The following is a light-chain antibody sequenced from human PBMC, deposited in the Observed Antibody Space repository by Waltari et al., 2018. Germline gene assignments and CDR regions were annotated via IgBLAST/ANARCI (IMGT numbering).Light chain of an antibody. Sequence: QSVLTQPPSVSAAPGQKVTISCSGSSSNIGNNYVSWYQQLPGTAPKLLIYDNEKRPSGIPDRFSGSQSGTSAPLGITGLRTGDEADYYCGTWDSSLSATVFGGGTKLTVL. CDR3: GTWDSSLSATV. J-gene: IGLJ2*01. V-gene: IGLV1-51*01. CDR2: DNE. CDR1: SSNIGNNY.